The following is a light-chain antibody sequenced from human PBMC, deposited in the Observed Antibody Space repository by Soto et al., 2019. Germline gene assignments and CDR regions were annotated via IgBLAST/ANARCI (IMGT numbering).Light chain of an antibody. Sequence: DIVMTQSPDSLAVSLGERATINCKSSQSVLYTSNNKNWLGWYQQKPGQPPKLLIYWASTRESGVPDRFSGSGSGTDFTLTISSLQAEDVAVYYCQQYYTNPWTFGQGTKVEIK. V-gene: IGKV4-1*01. CDR2: WAS. CDR1: QSVLYTSNNKNW. J-gene: IGKJ1*01. CDR3: QQYYTNPWT.